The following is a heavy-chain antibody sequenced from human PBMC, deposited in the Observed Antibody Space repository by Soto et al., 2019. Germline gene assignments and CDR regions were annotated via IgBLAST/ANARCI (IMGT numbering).Heavy chain of an antibody. D-gene: IGHD2-2*02. CDR2: TSSDGGTK. Sequence: QVQLMESGGGVVQPGGSLRLSYVTSGFTFSRYSMHWFRQAPGKGLEWVAVTSSDGGTKFYADSVKGRFTVSRDNSKNTLYLQMNSLRAEDTAVYYCARGDIVVVPAAIRGYYYYGMDVWGQGTTVTVSS. V-gene: IGHV3-30-3*01. CDR3: ARGDIVVVPAAIRGYYYYGMDV. J-gene: IGHJ6*02. CDR1: GFTFSRYS.